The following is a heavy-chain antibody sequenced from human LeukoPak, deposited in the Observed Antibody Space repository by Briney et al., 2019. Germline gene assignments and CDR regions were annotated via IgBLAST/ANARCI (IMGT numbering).Heavy chain of an antibody. J-gene: IGHJ4*02. V-gene: IGHV1-69*05. CDR2: IIPIFGTA. CDR3: AIGSQGGGTSGYYSFDY. D-gene: IGHD3-22*01. Sequence: SVKVSCKASGYTFTSYAISWVRQAPGQGLEWMGGIIPIFGTANYAQKFQGRVTITTDESTSTAYMELSSLRSEDTAVYYCAIGSQGGGTSGYYSFDYWGQGTLVTASS. CDR1: GYTFTSYA.